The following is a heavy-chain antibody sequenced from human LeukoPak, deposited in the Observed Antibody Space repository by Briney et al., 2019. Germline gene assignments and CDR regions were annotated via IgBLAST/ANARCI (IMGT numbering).Heavy chain of an antibody. CDR2: ISSSSSYI. CDR1: GFTFSSYS. Sequence: PGGSLRLSCAASGFTFSSYSMNWVRQAPGKGLEWVSSISSSSSYIYYADSVKGRFTISRDNAKNSLYLQMNSLRAEDAAVYYCASYDYDSSGYYGYWGQGTLVTVSS. V-gene: IGHV3-21*01. CDR3: ASYDYDSSGYYGY. D-gene: IGHD3-22*01. J-gene: IGHJ4*02.